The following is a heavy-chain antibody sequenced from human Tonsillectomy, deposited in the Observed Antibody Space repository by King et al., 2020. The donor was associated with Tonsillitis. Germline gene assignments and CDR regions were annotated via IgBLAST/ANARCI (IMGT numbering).Heavy chain of an antibody. V-gene: IGHV4-59*08. Sequence: VQLQESGPGLVKPSETLSLTCTVSGGSISSYYWSWIRQPPGKGLEWIGYIYYSGSTNYNPSLKSRVTISVDTSRNQFSLKLNSGTAADTAVYYCATQVTTSGPNLFDPWGPGILVTVSS. CDR3: ATQVTTSGPNLFDP. CDR2: IYYSGST. CDR1: GGSISSYY. D-gene: IGHD4-17*01. J-gene: IGHJ5*02.